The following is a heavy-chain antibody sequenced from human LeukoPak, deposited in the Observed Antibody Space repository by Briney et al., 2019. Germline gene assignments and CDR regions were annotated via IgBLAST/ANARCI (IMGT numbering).Heavy chain of an antibody. Sequence: GRSLRLSCAASGFTFDNYAMHWVRQAPGKGLEWVSGIAWNSGNTGFVDSVKGRFTISRDNAENSLSLQMNSLTPEDTAFYFCAKDMNSYGSGSSYNPWGPFDSWGQGTLVTVSS. CDR2: IAWNSGNT. V-gene: IGHV3-9*01. J-gene: IGHJ4*02. D-gene: IGHD3-10*01. CDR1: GFTFDNYA. CDR3: AKDMNSYGSGSSYNPWGPFDS.